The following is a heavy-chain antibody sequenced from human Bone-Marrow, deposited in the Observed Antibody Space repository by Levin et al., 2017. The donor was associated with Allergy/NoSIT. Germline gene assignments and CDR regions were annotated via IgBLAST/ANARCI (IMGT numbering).Heavy chain of an antibody. CDR3: ARSGIFGVVSQMGPFFDY. CDR1: GFSLSTNGVL. J-gene: IGHJ4*02. Sequence: RSQTLSLTCTFSGFSLSTNGVLLSWIRQSPGKALEWLARIDWDGDKFYSPSLKTRLAISKDTSQKQVVLTMTNMDPVDTGTYFCARSGIFGVVSQMGPFFDYWGRGIPVTVSS. D-gene: IGHD3-3*01. V-gene: IGHV2-70*04. CDR2: IDWDGDK.